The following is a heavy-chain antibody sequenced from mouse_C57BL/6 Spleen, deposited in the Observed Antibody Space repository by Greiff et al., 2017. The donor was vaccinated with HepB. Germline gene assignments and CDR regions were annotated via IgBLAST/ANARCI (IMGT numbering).Heavy chain of an antibody. CDR2: ISDGGSYT. D-gene: IGHD2-4*01. Sequence: EVQGVESGGGLVKPGGSLKLSCAASGFTFSSYAMSWVRQTPEKRLEWVATISDGGSYTYYPDNVKGRFTISRDNAKNNLYLQMSHLKSEDTAMYYCARGGLRRDWYFDVWGTGTTVTVSS. CDR3: ARGGLRRDWYFDV. J-gene: IGHJ1*03. V-gene: IGHV5-4*01. CDR1: GFTFSSYA.